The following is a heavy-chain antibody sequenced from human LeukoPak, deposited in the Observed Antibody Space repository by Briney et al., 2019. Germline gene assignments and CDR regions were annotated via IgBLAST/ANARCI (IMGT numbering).Heavy chain of an antibody. CDR3: AKAPKRGYSGYDVYFDY. V-gene: IGHV3-23*01. Sequence: PGGSLRLSCAASGFTFSGSAMHWVRQAPGKGLEWVSAISGSGGSTYYADSVKGRFTISRDNSKNTLYLQMNSLRAEDTAVYYCAKAPKRGYSGYDVYFDYWGQGTLVTVSS. J-gene: IGHJ4*02. CDR1: GFTFSGSA. CDR2: ISGSGGST. D-gene: IGHD5-12*01.